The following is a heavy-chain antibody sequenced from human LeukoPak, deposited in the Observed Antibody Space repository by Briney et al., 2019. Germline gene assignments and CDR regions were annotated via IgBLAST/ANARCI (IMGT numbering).Heavy chain of an antibody. CDR3: AKDSEYYYDSSGYFAPDY. V-gene: IGHV3-23*01. D-gene: IGHD3-22*01. J-gene: IGHJ4*02. CDR1: GFTFSSYG. Sequence: PGGSLRLSCVASGFTFSSYGMSWVRQAPGKGLEWVSAISGNAADTFYADSVKGRFTISRDNSKNTLYLQMNSLREEDTAMYYCAKDSEYYYDSSGYFAPDYWGQGTLVTVSS. CDR2: ISGNAADT.